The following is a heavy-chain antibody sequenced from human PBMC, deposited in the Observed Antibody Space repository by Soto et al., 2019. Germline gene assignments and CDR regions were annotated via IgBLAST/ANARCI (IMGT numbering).Heavy chain of an antibody. CDR3: ARERTGTTSMDV. CDR1: GYTFTSYD. D-gene: IGHD1-1*01. CDR2: MNPNSGNT. V-gene: IGHV1-8*01. Sequence: QVQLVQSGAEVKKPGASVKVSCKAAGYTFTSYDINWVRQATGQGLEWMGWMNPNSGNTGYAQKFRGRVTMTRNTSISTAYMELRSLRSEDTAVYYCARERTGTTSMDVWGQGPTVTVSS. J-gene: IGHJ6*02.